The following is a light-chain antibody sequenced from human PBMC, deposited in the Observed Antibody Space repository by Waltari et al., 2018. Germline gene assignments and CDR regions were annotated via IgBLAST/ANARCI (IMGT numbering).Light chain of an antibody. CDR1: QSVDMY. J-gene: IGKJ4*01. Sequence: MVLTQSPATLSLSPGERATLSCSASQSVDMYLAWYQQSPGQAPRLLIYDTSNRATVTPARFSGSGSETDVSLTSSSLAREDFAVYYCQQRRNWPVTFGGGTKVEIK. CDR2: DTS. V-gene: IGKV3-11*01. CDR3: QQRRNWPVT.